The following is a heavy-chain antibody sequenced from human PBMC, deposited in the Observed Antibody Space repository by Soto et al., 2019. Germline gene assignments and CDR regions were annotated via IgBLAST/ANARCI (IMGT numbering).Heavy chain of an antibody. J-gene: IGHJ6*02. V-gene: IGHV1-69*13. CDR1: GCTFSSYA. CDR2: IIPIFGTA. CDR3: ARGAEIVLMITKRRPTYYYYGMDV. D-gene: IGHD2-8*01. Sequence: PSVEVSCKASGCTFSSYAISWVRQAPGQGLEWMGGIIPIFGTANYAQKFQGRVTITADESTSTAYMELSSLRSEDTAVYYCARGAEIVLMITKRRPTYYYYGMDVWGQGTTVTVSS.